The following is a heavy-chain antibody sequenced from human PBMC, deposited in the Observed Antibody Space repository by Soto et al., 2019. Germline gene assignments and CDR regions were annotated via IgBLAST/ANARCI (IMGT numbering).Heavy chain of an antibody. D-gene: IGHD6-19*01. CDR2: INPKTGDT. CDR1: GYIFTGHF. V-gene: IGHV1-2*02. Sequence: QVQLVQSGAEVKKPGASMKVSCKASGYIFTGHFMHWVRLAPGQGLEWMGWINPKTGDTGYAQKFPGRVTLTRDTSINTAYMDLNSLISDDTAVYYCVRGVSMTVAATLKTPFDIWGQGTMVTVSS. CDR3: VRGVSMTVAATLKTPFDI. J-gene: IGHJ3*02.